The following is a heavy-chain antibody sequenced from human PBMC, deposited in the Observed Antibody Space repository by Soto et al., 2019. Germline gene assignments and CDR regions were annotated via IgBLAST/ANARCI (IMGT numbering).Heavy chain of an antibody. CDR2: IYYNGST. V-gene: IGHV4-39*01. Sequence: QLQLQESGPGLVKPSETLSLTCTVSGDSIGSSSYYWGWIRQPPGKGLEWIGTIYYNGSTYYSPSLKSRVTMSVDTSKNQFSLRLSSVTAADTAVYYCALEWLSDWFDPWGQGTLVTVSS. CDR1: GDSIGSSSYY. D-gene: IGHD3-3*01. CDR3: ALEWLSDWFDP. J-gene: IGHJ5*02.